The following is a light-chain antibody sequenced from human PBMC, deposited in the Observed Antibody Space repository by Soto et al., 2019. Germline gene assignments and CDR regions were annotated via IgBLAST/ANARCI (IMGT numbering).Light chain of an antibody. CDR1: QSVRSNY. J-gene: IGKJ5*01. CDR2: AAS. CDR3: QQYGSSPPIT. V-gene: IGKV3-20*01. Sequence: EIVLTQSPGTLSLSPGERATLSCRASQSVRSNYLAWYQQKPGQAPRLLIYAASSRATGIPDRFSGSGSETDFTLTISRLEPEDFAVYYCQQYGSSPPITFGQGTRLEIK.